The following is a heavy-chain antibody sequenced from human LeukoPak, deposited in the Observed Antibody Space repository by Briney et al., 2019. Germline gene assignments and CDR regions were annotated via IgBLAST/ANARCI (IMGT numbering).Heavy chain of an antibody. J-gene: IGHJ4*02. CDR1: GFTFSSYT. Sequence: SGGSLRLSCAASGFTFSSYTISWVRQAPGRGLEWVSLISSSSSYIYYEDSVKGRFTISRDNAKKSLYLPMNSLRAEDTAVYYCARAAYDSSGYYWGFDYWGQGTLVTVSS. V-gene: IGHV3-21*01. CDR2: ISSSSSYI. CDR3: ARAAYDSSGYYWGFDY. D-gene: IGHD3-22*01.